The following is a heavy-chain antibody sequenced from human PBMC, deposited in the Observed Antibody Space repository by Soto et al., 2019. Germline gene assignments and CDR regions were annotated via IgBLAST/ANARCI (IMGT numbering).Heavy chain of an antibody. V-gene: IGHV4-31*03. Sequence: QVQLQESGPGLVKPSQTLSLTCTVSGGSISSEGYYWTWIRQHPGKGLEWIGYIYSSGNTYSKPSLKSRVSISMDTSSNEFSHKLTSVTAADTAIYFCARGRVAGLFSHSWGQGILVTGSS. CDR2: IYSSGNT. J-gene: IGHJ4*02. CDR3: ARGRVAGLFSHS. CDR1: GGSISSEGYY.